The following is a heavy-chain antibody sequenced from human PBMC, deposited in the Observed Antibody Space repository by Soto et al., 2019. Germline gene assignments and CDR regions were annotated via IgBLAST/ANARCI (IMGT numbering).Heavy chain of an antibody. CDR3: ARRYGYSFDY. Sequence: SETLSLTCTVSGGSISSYYWSWIRQPPGKGLEWFGYIYYSGSTNYNPSLKSRVTISVDTSKNQFSLNLSSMTAADTAVYYCARRYGYSFDYWGQGTLVTVSS. CDR1: GGSISSYY. CDR2: IYYSGST. V-gene: IGHV4-59*08. J-gene: IGHJ4*02. D-gene: IGHD1-1*01.